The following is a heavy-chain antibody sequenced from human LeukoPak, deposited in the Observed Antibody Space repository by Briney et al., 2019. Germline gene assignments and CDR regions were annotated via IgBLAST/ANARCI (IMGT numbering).Heavy chain of an antibody. Sequence: ASVKVSCKASGYTFTSYGISWVRQAPGQGLEWMGGIIPIFGTANYAQKFQGRVTITADESTSTAYMELSSLRSEDTAVYYCARAPLIAVADYYYYGMDVWGQGTTVTVSS. D-gene: IGHD6-19*01. CDR2: IIPIFGTA. CDR3: ARAPLIAVADYYYYGMDV. J-gene: IGHJ6*02. CDR1: GYTFTSYG. V-gene: IGHV1-69*13.